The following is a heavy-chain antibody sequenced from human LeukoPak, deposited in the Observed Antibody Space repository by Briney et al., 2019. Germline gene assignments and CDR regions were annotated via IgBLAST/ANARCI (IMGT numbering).Heavy chain of an antibody. Sequence: GRSLRLSSAASGFTFSRYPMHWVRQAPGKGLEWVALISSDGSDKKYADSVKGRFTISRDNSKNTLYLQMHSLRVEDTAVYYCARDYPADHWGQGTLVTVSS. J-gene: IGHJ4*02. CDR3: ARDYPADH. CDR2: ISSDGSDK. V-gene: IGHV3-30-3*01. CDR1: GFTFSRYP.